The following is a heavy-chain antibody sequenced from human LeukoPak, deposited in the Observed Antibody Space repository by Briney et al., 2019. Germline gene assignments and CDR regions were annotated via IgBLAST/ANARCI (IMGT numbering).Heavy chain of an antibody. CDR2: INHSGST. Sequence: SETLSLTCAVYGGSFSGYYWSWIRQPPGKGLEWIGEINHSGSTNYNPSLKSRVTISVDTSKNQFSLKLSSVTAADTAVYYCAREYCSSTSCYHAFDIWGQGTMVTVSS. D-gene: IGHD2-2*01. CDR3: AREYCSSTSCYHAFDI. V-gene: IGHV4-34*01. CDR1: GGSFSGYY. J-gene: IGHJ3*02.